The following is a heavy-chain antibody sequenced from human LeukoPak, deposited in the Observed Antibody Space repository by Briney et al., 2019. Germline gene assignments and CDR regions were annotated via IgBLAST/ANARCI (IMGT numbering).Heavy chain of an antibody. CDR3: ASPLWFGELFFVY. CDR1: GYTFTGYY. D-gene: IGHD3-10*01. V-gene: IGHV1-2*02. Sequence: ASVKASCKTSGYTFTGYYMHWVRQAPGQGLEWMGWINPNSGGTNYAQRFQGRVTMTRDTSISAAYMELSRLTSDDTAVYYCASPLWFGELFFVYWGQGTLVTVSS. CDR2: INPNSGGT. J-gene: IGHJ4*02.